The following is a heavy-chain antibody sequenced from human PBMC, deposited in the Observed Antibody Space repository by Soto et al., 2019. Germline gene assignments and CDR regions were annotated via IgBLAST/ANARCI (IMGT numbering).Heavy chain of an antibody. CDR1: GFTFSTYS. CDR3: ARDNGIAGSFDP. Sequence: GGSLRLSCVASGFTFSTYSMNWVRQAPGKGLEWISYITGSGTTIFYADPVKGRFTISRDNARNSLYLQMNSLRDEDTSVYYCARDNGIAGSFDPWGQGTLVTVSS. D-gene: IGHD6-13*01. V-gene: IGHV3-48*02. CDR2: ITGSGTTI. J-gene: IGHJ5*02.